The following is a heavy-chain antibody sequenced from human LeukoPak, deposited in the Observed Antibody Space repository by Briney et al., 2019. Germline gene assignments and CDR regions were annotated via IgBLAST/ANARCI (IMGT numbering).Heavy chain of an antibody. CDR3: AREPPGDY. Sequence: SETLSLTCTVSGGSISSSSYYWGWIRQPPGKGLEWIGSIYYSGSTYYNPSLKSRVTISVDTSKNQFSLKLSSVTAADTAVYYCAREPPGDYWGQGTLVTVSS. CDR1: GGSISSSSYY. CDR2: IYYSGST. V-gene: IGHV4-39*07. J-gene: IGHJ4*02.